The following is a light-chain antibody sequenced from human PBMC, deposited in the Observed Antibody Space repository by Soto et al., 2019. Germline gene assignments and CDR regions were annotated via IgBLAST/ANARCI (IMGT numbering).Light chain of an antibody. CDR2: EGT. CDR3: SSYAGFSTVV. J-gene: IGLJ3*02. V-gene: IGLV2-23*01. CDR1: SSDVGSYNL. Sequence: QSALTQPASVSGSPGQSITISCTGTSSDVGSYNLVSWYQQFPGTAPKLMIYEGTKRPSGVSNRFSGSKSGNTASLTISGLQADDEADYYCSSYAGFSTVVFGGGTKLTVL.